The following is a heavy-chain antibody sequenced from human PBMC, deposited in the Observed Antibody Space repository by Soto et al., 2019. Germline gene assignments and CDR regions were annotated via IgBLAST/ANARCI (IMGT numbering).Heavy chain of an antibody. J-gene: IGHJ4*02. Sequence: KPSETLSLTCAVSGGSISSAGFYWGWNRKPPGKGLEWIGSLYYTGTSRYNPSLKSRVTISGDTSKNQFSLKVTSVTAADTAMYYCARRVTTTFHYFDFWGQGTPVTVSS. V-gene: IGHV4-39*01. D-gene: IGHD3-22*01. CDR1: GGSISSAGFY. CDR3: ARRVTTTFHYFDF. CDR2: LYYTGTS.